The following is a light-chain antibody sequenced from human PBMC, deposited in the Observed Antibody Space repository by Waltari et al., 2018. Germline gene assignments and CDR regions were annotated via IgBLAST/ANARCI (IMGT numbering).Light chain of an antibody. Sequence: DIVMTQSPLSLPVTPGEPASISCRSSTSLLHSNGYNCLDWYLQKPGQSPQLLIYLGSNRASGVPDRFSGRGSGIDFTRKISRVEAGDVGVYDCMQALQTPGTFGQGTKREIK. CDR1: TSLLHSNGYNC. V-gene: IGKV2-28*01. CDR3: MQALQTPGT. CDR2: LGS. J-gene: IGKJ2*01.